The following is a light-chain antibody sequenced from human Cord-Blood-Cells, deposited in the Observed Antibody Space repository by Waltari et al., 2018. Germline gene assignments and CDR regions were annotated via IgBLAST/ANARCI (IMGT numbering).Light chain of an antibody. J-gene: IGLJ2*01. CDR1: SRDVGGYNY. CDR3: SSYTSSSTVV. Sequence: QSALTQPASVSGSPGQSITIYCTGTSRDVGGYNYFSWYQHHPGKAPKLMIYDVSNRPSGVSNRFSGAKSGNTASLTISGLQADDEADYYCSSYTSSSTVVFGGGTKLTVL. CDR2: DVS. V-gene: IGLV2-14*03.